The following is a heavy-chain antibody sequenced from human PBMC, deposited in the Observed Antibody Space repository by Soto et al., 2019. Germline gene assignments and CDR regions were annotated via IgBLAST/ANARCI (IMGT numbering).Heavy chain of an antibody. V-gene: IGHV4-31*03. CDR3: ASGYCSSTSCWYAFDI. CDR1: GGSISSGGYY. D-gene: IGHD2-2*01. CDR2: IYYSGST. Sequence: SETLSLTCTVSGGSISSGGYYWSWIRQHPGKGLEWIGYIYYSGSTYYNPSLKSRVTISVDTSKNQFSLKLSSVTAADTAVYYCASGYCSSTSCWYAFDIWGQGTMVTVSS. J-gene: IGHJ3*02.